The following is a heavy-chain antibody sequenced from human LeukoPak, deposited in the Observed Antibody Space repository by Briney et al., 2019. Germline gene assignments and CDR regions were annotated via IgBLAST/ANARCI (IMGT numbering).Heavy chain of an antibody. CDR2: INHSGST. J-gene: IGHJ2*01. CDR3: ARGGLWYFDL. CDR1: GGSFSGYY. V-gene: IGHV4-34*01. Sequence: PSETLSLTCAVYGGSFSGYYWSWIRQPPGKGLEWIGEINHSGSTNYNPSLKSRVTISVDTSKNQFSLKLSSVTAADTAVYYCARGGLWYFDLWGRGTLVTVSS.